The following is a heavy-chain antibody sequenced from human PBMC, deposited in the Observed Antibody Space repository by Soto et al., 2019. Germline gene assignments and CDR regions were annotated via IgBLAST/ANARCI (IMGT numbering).Heavy chain of an antibody. J-gene: IGHJ4*02. V-gene: IGHV3-23*01. D-gene: IGHD2-8*01. Sequence: EVQLLESGGGLVQPGGSLSLSCAASGVTFSSYAMSWDRHAPGKGLEWVSAISGSGGSTYYADSVKGRFTISRDNSKNPLDQQMNSLRADDTAVYYCAKSGNGASYFDPWGQGILVTVSS. CDR2: ISGSGGST. CDR3: AKSGNGASYFDP. CDR1: GVTFSSYA.